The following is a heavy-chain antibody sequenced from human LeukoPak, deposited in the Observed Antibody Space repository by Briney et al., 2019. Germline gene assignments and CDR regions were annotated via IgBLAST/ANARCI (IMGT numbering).Heavy chain of an antibody. D-gene: IGHD4-17*01. CDR3: ARADRTTRYRWFDP. CDR1: GFTFSNYW. J-gene: IGHJ5*02. V-gene: IGHV3-7*03. Sequence: GGSLRLACAASGFTFSNYWMSWVRQAPGKGLEGVANINQDGGEKYYVDSVKGRFTISRDNAKNSLYLQMNSLRAEDTAVYYCARADRTTRYRWFDPWGQGTLVTVSS. CDR2: INQDGGEK.